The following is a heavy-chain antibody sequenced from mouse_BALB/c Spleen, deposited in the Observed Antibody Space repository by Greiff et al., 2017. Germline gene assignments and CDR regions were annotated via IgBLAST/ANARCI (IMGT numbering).Heavy chain of an antibody. J-gene: IGHJ4*01. CDR1: GYTFTSYW. V-gene: IGHV1-69*02. CDR2: IYPSDSYT. Sequence: QVQLQQPGAELVRPGASVKLSCKASGYTFTSYWINWVKQRPGQGLEWIGNIYPSDSYTNYNQKFKDKATLTVDKSSSTAYMQLSSPTSEDSAVYYCTGLGITTNYATDYWGQGTSVTVSS. D-gene: IGHD2-4*01. CDR3: TGLGITTNYATDY.